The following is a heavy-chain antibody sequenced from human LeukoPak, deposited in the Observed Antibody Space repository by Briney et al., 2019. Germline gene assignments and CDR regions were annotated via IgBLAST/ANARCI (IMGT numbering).Heavy chain of an antibody. CDR3: ARVGSEQWVSSEYYFDY. Sequence: ASVKVSCKASGYTLTSYDISWVRQAPGQGLEWMGWISAYSGATKYAQKLQGRATMTTDTSTSTAYMELRSLRSDDTAVYYCARVGSEQWVSSEYYFDYWGQGTLVTVSS. CDR2: ISAYSGAT. V-gene: IGHV1-18*01. J-gene: IGHJ4*02. D-gene: IGHD1-26*01. CDR1: GYTLTSYD.